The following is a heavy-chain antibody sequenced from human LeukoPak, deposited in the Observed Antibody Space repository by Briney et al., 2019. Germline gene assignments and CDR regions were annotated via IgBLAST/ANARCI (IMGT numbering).Heavy chain of an antibody. J-gene: IGHJ4*02. Sequence: SETLSLTCTVSSGSINSYYWGWVRQPPGKGLEWIDRIYTTGATQYNPSLKSRVTMSIDTSTNQFSLNLRSMTAADTAVYYCGRQGYTASYYFLDFWSQGTLVAVS. D-gene: IGHD1-26*01. V-gene: IGHV4-4*07. CDR3: GRQGYTASYYFLDF. CDR1: SGSINSYY. CDR2: IYTTGAT.